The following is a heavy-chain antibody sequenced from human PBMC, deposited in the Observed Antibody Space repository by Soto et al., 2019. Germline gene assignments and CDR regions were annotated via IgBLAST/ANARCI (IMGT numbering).Heavy chain of an antibody. D-gene: IGHD6-6*01. V-gene: IGHV4-4*02. CDR1: GGSISSSNW. Sequence: SETLSLTCAVSGGSISSSNWWSWVRQPPGKGLEWIGEIYHSGSTNYNPSLKSRVTISVDKSKDQFSLKLSSVTAADTAVYYCARDIGIAARKGYYGMDVWGQGTTVTVSS. J-gene: IGHJ6*02. CDR2: IYHSGST. CDR3: ARDIGIAARKGYYGMDV.